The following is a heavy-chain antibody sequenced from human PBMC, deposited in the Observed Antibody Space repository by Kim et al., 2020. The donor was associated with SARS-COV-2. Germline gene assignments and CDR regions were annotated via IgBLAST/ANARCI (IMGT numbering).Heavy chain of an antibody. CDR2: VIPILDIS. V-gene: IGHV1-69*04. Sequence: SVKVSCKASGGTFSHYAFSWVRQAPRQGLEWMGRVIPILDISNYAQKFQGRVTITADKSTSTAYMELSSLSSEDTAVYYCTRASQISDPFDIWGQGTTFTVS. CDR1: GGTFSHYA. J-gene: IGHJ3*02. CDR3: TRASQISDPFDI. D-gene: IGHD3-16*01.